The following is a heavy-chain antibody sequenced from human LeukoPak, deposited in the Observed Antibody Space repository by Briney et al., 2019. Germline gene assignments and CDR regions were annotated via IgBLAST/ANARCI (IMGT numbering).Heavy chain of an antibody. V-gene: IGHV3-23*01. CDR1: GFTFSSYA. CDR3: ARDARTIFGVVINEGPDY. CDR2: ISGSGGST. Sequence: GGSLRLSCAASGFTFSSYAMSWVRQAPGKGLEWVSAISGSGGSTYYADSVKGRFTISRDNSKNTLYLQMNSLRAEDTAVYYCARDARTIFGVVINEGPDYWGQGTLVTVSS. J-gene: IGHJ4*02. D-gene: IGHD3-3*01.